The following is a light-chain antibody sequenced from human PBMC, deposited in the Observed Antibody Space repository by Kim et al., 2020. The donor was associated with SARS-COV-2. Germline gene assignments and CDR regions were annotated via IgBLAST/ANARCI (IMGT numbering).Light chain of an antibody. CDR1: QSVSSN. V-gene: IGKV3-15*01. Sequence: YVAPGERATLSGRASQSVSSNLAWYQQKPGQAPRLLIYDASTTATGIPARFSGSGSGTEFTLTISSLQSEDFTFYYCQQYTAWPPTFGGGTKLEIK. CDR2: DAS. J-gene: IGKJ4*01. CDR3: QQYTAWPPT.